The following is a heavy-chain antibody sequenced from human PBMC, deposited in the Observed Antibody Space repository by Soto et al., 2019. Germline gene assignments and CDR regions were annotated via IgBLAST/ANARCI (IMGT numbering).Heavy chain of an antibody. CDR2: ISAYNGNT. CDR3: ARDRVVVAAIGYYYYGMDV. Sequence: ASVKVSCKASGYTFTSYGISWVRQAPGQGLEWMGWISAYNGNTNYAQKLQGRVTMTTDTSTSTAYMELRSLRSDDTAVYYCARDRVVVAAIGYYYYGMDVWGQGTTVTVSS. V-gene: IGHV1-18*01. D-gene: IGHD2-15*01. CDR1: GYTFTSYG. J-gene: IGHJ6*02.